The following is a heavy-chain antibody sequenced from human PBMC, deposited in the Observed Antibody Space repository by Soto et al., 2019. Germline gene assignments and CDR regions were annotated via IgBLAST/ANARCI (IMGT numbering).Heavy chain of an antibody. V-gene: IGHV5-51*01. CDR2: IYPGDSDT. CDR3: ARPLRSEFYGLAV. D-gene: IGHD4-17*01. J-gene: IGHJ6*02. Sequence: GESLKISCKGSGYSFTSYWIGWVRQMPGKGLEWMGIIYPGDSDTRYSPSFRGQVTISADKSTSTAYLQWSSLKASDTAMYYCARPLRSEFYGLAVWGQGTTVTVSS. CDR1: GYSFTSYW.